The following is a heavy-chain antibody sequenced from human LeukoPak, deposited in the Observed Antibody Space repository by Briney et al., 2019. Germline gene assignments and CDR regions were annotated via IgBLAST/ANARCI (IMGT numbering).Heavy chain of an antibody. Sequence: PGGSLRLSCAASGFTFSSYGMSWVRQAPGKGLEWVSAISGSGGSTYYADSVKGRFTISRDNSKNTLYLQMNSLRAEDTAVYYCAKDPVAWSGYDLSYYYYYMDVWGKGTTVTISS. CDR3: AKDPVAWSGYDLSYYYYYMDV. J-gene: IGHJ6*03. CDR1: GFTFSSYG. D-gene: IGHD5-12*01. CDR2: ISGSGGST. V-gene: IGHV3-23*01.